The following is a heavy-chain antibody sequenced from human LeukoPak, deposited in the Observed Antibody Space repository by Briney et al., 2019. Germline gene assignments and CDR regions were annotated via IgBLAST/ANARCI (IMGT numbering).Heavy chain of an antibody. CDR1: GFTFSSYG. Sequence: GGSLRLSCAASGFTFSSYGMHWVRQAPGKGLEWVAVISYDGSNKYYADSVKGRFTISRDNSKNTLYLRMNSLRAEDTAVYYCAKAVVPVISQHCFDYWGQGTLVTVSS. V-gene: IGHV3-30*18. CDR2: ISYDGSNK. D-gene: IGHD3-22*01. CDR3: AKAVVPVISQHCFDY. J-gene: IGHJ4*02.